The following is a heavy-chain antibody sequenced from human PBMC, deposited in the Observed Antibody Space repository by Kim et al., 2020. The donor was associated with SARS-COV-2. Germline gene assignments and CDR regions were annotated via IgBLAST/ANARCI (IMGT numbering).Heavy chain of an antibody. CDR3: ARVNTALNDAFDI. D-gene: IGHD4-17*01. J-gene: IGHJ3*02. V-gene: IGHV3-11*01. Sequence: SPDTVTGRITTSRDNAKNSLYLKMNSLRVEDTALYYCARVNTALNDAFDIWGPGTMVTVSS.